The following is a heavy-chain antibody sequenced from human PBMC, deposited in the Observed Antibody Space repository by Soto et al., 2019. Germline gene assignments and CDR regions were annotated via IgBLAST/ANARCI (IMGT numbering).Heavy chain of an antibody. D-gene: IGHD6-13*01. V-gene: IGHV3-53*01. J-gene: IGHJ6*02. Sequence: GGSLRLSCAASGFTVSSNYMSWVRQAPGKWLEWVSVIYSGGSTYYADSVKGRFTISRDNSKNTLYLQMNSLRAEDTAVYYCARDEGYSSSWYVSYYGMDVWGQGXTVTVYS. CDR2: IYSGGST. CDR3: ARDEGYSSSWYVSYYGMDV. CDR1: GFTVSSNY.